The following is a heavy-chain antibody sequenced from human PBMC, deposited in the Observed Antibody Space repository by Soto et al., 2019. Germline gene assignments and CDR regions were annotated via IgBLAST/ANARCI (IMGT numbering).Heavy chain of an antibody. J-gene: IGHJ5*02. V-gene: IGHV4-4*07. CDR1: GSSIRDKY. Sequence: PSDTLSLTCSISGSSIRDKYLSWLRQSAEKGLEFIGRISNGGTTIYNPSLKSRVTMSLDTSKTHFSLKLTSVTAADTAVYYCATKGDYGGWFDPWGQGTLVTVSS. CDR3: ATKGDYGGWFDP. CDR2: ISNGGTT. D-gene: IGHD3-10*01.